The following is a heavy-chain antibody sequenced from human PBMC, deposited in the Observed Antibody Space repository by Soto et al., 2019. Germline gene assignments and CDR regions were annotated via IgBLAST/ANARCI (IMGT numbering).Heavy chain of an antibody. CDR1: GFTFSIYW. J-gene: IGHJ4*02. CDR3: AIGASGYYYG. D-gene: IGHD3-22*01. V-gene: IGHV3-74*01. CDR2: IISDGSST. Sequence: EVQLVESGGGLVQPGGSLRLSCAASGFTFSIYWMHWVRQAPGKGVVWVSRIISDGSSTSYADSVKGRFTISRDNAKNTLYLQMNSLRAEDTALYYCAIGASGYYYGWGQGNLVTVSS.